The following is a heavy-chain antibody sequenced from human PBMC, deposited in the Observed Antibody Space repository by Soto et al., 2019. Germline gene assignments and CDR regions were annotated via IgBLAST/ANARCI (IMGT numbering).Heavy chain of an antibody. CDR3: ARHNYGSGSTYFDY. J-gene: IGHJ4*02. D-gene: IGHD3-10*01. Sequence: SETLSLTCTVSGGSISSRTYYWGWIRQPPGKRLEWIGYIYYSGSTNYNPSLKSRVTISVDTSKNQFSLKLNSMTAADTAVYYCARHNYGSGSTYFDYWGQGTLVTVSS. CDR2: IYYSGST. V-gene: IGHV4-61*05. CDR1: GGSISSRTYY.